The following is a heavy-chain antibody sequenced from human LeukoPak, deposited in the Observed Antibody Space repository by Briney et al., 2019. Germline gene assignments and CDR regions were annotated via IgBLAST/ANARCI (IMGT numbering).Heavy chain of an antibody. CDR3: ARSIVVVPAAIKIGLNWFDP. D-gene: IGHD2-2*02. CDR1: GYTFTSYG. V-gene: IGHV1-18*01. J-gene: IGHJ5*02. Sequence: GASVKVSCKASGYTFTSYGISWVRQAPGQGLEWMGWISAYNGNTNYAQKFQGRVTITADESTSTAYMELSSLRSEDTAVYYCARSIVVVPAAIKIGLNWFDPWGQGTLVTVSS. CDR2: ISAYNGNT.